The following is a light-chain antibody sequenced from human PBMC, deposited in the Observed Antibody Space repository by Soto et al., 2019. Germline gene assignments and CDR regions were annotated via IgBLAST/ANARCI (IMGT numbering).Light chain of an antibody. CDR3: QQYNSYSQYT. J-gene: IGKJ2*01. Sequence: DIQMTQSPSTLSASVGDRVTITCRASQSISSWLAWYQQKPGKAPKLLIYDASSLESGVPSRFSCSGSGTEFTLTISSLQPDDFATYYCQQYNSYSQYTFGQGTKLEIK. V-gene: IGKV1-5*01. CDR1: QSISSW. CDR2: DAS.